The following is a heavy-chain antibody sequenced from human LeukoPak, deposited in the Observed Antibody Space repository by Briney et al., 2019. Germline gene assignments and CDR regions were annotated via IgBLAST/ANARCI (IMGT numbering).Heavy chain of an antibody. CDR1: GFTFSSYS. CDR2: ISSSRSYI. J-gene: IGHJ4*02. Sequence: GGSLRLSCAASGFTFSSYSMNWVRQAPGKGLEWVSFISSSRSYIYYADSVKGRFTISRDNAKNSLYLQTNSLRAEDTAVYYCARFIAAPYYFDYWGRGTLVTVSS. D-gene: IGHD6-13*01. CDR3: ARFIAAPYYFDY. V-gene: IGHV3-21*01.